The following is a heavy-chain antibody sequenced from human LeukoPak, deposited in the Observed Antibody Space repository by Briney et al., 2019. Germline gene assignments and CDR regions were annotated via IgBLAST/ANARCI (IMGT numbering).Heavy chain of an antibody. CDR3: ARRSYYGSGSLPYFDY. CDR1: GGSISSSSYY. J-gene: IGHJ4*02. Sequence: PSETLSLTCTVSGGSISSSSYYWGWIRQPPGKGLEWIGSIYYSGSTYYNPSLKSRVTISVDTSKNQFSLKLSSVTAADTAVYYCARRSYYGSGSLPYFDYWGQGTLVTVSS. CDR2: IYYSGST. V-gene: IGHV4-39*01. D-gene: IGHD3-10*01.